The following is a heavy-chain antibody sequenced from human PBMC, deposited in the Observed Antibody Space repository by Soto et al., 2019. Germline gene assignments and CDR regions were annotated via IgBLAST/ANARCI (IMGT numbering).Heavy chain of an antibody. V-gene: IGHV3-15*01. D-gene: IGHD5-12*01. CDR2: IKSKTDGGTI. CDR3: TTAHPRGPDY. Sequence: GGSLRLSCAASGFTFSNAWMNWVRQAPGKGLEWVGLIKSKTDGGTIDYPAPVKGRFIISRDDSRNTLYLQMNSLKTEDTAVYYCTTAHPRGPDYWGQGXLVTVYS. CDR1: GFTFSNAW. J-gene: IGHJ4*02.